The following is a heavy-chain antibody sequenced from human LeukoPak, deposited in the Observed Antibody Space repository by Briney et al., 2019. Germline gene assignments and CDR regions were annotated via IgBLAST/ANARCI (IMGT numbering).Heavy chain of an antibody. CDR1: GFTFSSYA. Sequence: GGSLRLSCAAPGFTFSSYAMHWVRQAPGKGLEYVASISSNGGSTYYANSVKGRFTISRDNSKNTLYLQMGSLRAEDMAVYYCARVRDGYNYYYSYYMDVWGKGTTVTVSS. V-gene: IGHV3-64*01. CDR3: ARVRDGYNYYYSYYMDV. D-gene: IGHD5-24*01. J-gene: IGHJ6*03. CDR2: ISSNGGST.